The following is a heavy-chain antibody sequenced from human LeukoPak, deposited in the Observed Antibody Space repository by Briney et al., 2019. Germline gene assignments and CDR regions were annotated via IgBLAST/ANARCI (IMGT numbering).Heavy chain of an antibody. CDR2: IDSTGST. CDR1: GILVSSNY. D-gene: IGHD4-23*01. Sequence: GGSLRLSCVASGILVSSNYMSWVRQAPGKGLEWVSFIDSTGSTYYADSVKGRFTISRDNAKNSLYLQMNSLRAEDTAVYYCARENNDYGGKKAFDYWGQGTLVTVSS. V-gene: IGHV3-66*01. J-gene: IGHJ4*02. CDR3: ARENNDYGGKKAFDY.